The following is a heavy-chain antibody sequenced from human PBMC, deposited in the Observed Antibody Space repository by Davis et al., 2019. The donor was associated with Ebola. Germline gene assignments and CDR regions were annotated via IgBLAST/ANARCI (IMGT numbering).Heavy chain of an antibody. CDR1: GFTFSSSW. V-gene: IGHV3-53*01. J-gene: IGHJ4*02. Sequence: GGSLRLSCAASGFTFSSSWMSWVRQAPGKGLEWVSLIYSGGTTYYADSVKGRFAISRDNSKNTLYLQMDSLRAEDTAVYYCAAHTYFYDSSGSDYWGQGTLVTVSS. D-gene: IGHD3-22*01. CDR2: IYSGGTT. CDR3: AAHTYFYDSSGSDY.